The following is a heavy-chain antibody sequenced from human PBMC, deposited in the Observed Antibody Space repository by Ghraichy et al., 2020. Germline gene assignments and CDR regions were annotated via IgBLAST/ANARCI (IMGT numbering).Heavy chain of an antibody. V-gene: IGHV2-5*02. D-gene: IGHD5-24*01. CDR2: IYWDDDK. CDR3: THGRKRWLKLEGFDY. Sequence: QTLSLTCTFSGFSLSTSGVGVGWIRQPPGKALEWLELIYWDDDKRYSQSLKSRLTITKDTSKNQVVLTMTNMDPVYTATYYCTHGRKRWLKLEGFDYCGQGTLVTVSS. J-gene: IGHJ4*02. CDR1: GFSLSTSGVG.